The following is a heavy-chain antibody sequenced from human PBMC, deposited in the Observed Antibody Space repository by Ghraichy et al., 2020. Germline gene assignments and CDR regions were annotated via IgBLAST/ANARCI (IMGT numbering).Heavy chain of an antibody. V-gene: IGHV4-34*01. Sequence: SETLYLTCAVVGGSFSGYYWSWISQSPGKGLEWIGDIDRSGYTNYNPSLRSRITISVDTSKNQFSLRLTSVTAADTAVYYCARASSSYDNSGWYKEAGQVTYWGQGTLVTVSS. CDR1: GGSFSGYY. CDR3: ARASSSYDNSGWYKEAGQVTY. D-gene: IGHD6-19*01. J-gene: IGHJ4*02. CDR2: IDRSGYT.